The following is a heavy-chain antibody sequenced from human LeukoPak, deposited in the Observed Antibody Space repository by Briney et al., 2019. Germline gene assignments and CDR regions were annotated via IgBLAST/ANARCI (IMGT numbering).Heavy chain of an antibody. CDR2: IIPIFGTA. Sequence: ASVKVSCKASGGTFSSYAISWVRQAPGQGLEWMGGIIPIFGTANYAQKFQGRVTITADESTSTAYMELSSLRSEDTAVYYCARGVGLRFSPRDYYYYGVDVWGQGTTVTVSS. D-gene: IGHD3-3*01. J-gene: IGHJ6*02. CDR3: ARGVGLRFSPRDYYYYGVDV. V-gene: IGHV1-69*13. CDR1: GGTFSSYA.